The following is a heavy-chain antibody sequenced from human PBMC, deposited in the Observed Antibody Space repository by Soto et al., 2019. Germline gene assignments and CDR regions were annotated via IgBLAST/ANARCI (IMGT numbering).Heavy chain of an antibody. CDR1: GYTFANYG. Sequence: GASVKVSCKASGYTFANYGISWVRQAPGQGLEWMGWITPYNGNTNYAQNLQGRLTMTTDTSTSTAYMELRSLRSNDTAVYYCAKGEGFLDYWGQGTLVTVSS. J-gene: IGHJ4*02. V-gene: IGHV1-18*01. CDR3: AKGEGFLDY. CDR2: ITPYNGNT. D-gene: IGHD2-21*01.